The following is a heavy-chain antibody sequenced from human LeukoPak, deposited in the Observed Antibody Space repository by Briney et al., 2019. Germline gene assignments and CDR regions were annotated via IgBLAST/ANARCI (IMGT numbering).Heavy chain of an antibody. J-gene: IGHJ4*02. CDR2: IHHSGST. CDR1: GGSISSSNW. CDR3: ARDQPYYDILTGYYLYYFDY. V-gene: IGHV4-4*02. Sequence: SETLSLTCAVSGGSISSSNWWSWVRQPPGKGLEWIGEIHHSGSTNYNPSLKSRVTISVDKSKNQFSLKLSSATAADTAVYYCARDQPYYDILTGYYLYYFDYWGQGTLVTVSS. D-gene: IGHD3-9*01.